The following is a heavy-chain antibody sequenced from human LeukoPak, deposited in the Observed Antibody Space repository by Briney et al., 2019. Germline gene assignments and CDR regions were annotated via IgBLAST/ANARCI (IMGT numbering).Heavy chain of an antibody. J-gene: IGHJ5*02. Sequence: PGGSLRLSCAASGFTFSRYEMNWVRQAPGKGLEWVSYISRSGDTIYFADSVKGRFTISRDNAKNSLYLQMNSLRAEDTAVYYCAREGLRDWFDPWGQGTLVTVSS. CDR1: GFTFSRYE. D-gene: IGHD2-8*01. CDR3: AREGLRDWFDP. V-gene: IGHV3-48*03. CDR2: ISRSGDTI.